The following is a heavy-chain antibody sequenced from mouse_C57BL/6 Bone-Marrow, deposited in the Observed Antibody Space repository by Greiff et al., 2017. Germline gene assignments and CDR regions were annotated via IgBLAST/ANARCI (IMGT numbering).Heavy chain of an antibody. Sequence: LQQSGAELVRPGSSVKLSCQDSYFAFMASAMHWVKQRPGHGLEWIGSFTMYSDAKEDSENFKGKATLTANTSSSTAYMELSSLTSEESAVYDWARGYFDVWGTGTTVTVSS. CDR3: ARGYFDV. CDR1: YFAFMASA. J-gene: IGHJ1*03. V-gene: IGHV1-49*01. CDR2: FTMYSDAK.